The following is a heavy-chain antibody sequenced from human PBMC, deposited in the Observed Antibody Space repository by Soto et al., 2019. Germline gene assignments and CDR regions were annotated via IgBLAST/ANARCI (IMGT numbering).Heavy chain of an antibody. Sequence: GGSLRLSCAASGFTFSSYGMHWVRQAPGKGLEWVAVIWYDGSNKYYADSVKGRFTISRGNSKNTLYLQMNSLRAEDTAVYYCARDWGRRTAAYGSGSHWGQGTLVTVSS. CDR3: ARDWGRRTAAYGSGSH. D-gene: IGHD3-10*01. CDR2: IWYDGSNK. CDR1: GFTFSSYG. V-gene: IGHV3-33*01. J-gene: IGHJ4*02.